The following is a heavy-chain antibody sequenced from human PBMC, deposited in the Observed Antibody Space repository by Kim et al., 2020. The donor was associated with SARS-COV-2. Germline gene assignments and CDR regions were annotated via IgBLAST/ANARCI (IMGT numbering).Heavy chain of an antibody. D-gene: IGHD3-3*01. J-gene: IGHJ4*02. CDR3: ARETNDFWSGLDY. V-gene: IGHV3-74*01. Sequence: ADSVKGRFTISRDTAKNTLYLQMNSLRGEDTTVYYCARETNDFWSGLDYWGQGTLVTVSS.